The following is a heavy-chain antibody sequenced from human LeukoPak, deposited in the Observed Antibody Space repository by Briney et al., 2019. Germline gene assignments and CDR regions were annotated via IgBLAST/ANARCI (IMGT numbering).Heavy chain of an antibody. J-gene: IGHJ3*02. D-gene: IGHD3-16*02. CDR2: IYYSGST. CDR1: GGSISSSSYY. V-gene: IGHV4-39*07. CDR3: ARGPPYPMITFGGVIAPNRRNAFDI. Sequence: PSETLSLTCTVSGGSISSSSYYWGWIRQPPGKGLEWIGSIYYSGSTYYNPSLKSRVTISVDTSKNQFSLKLSSVTAADTAVYYCARGPPYPMITFGGVIAPNRRNAFDIWGQGTMVTVSS.